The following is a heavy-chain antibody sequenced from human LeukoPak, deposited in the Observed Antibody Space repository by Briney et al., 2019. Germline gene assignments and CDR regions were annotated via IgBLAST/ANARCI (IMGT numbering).Heavy chain of an antibody. CDR2: INHSGST. CDR3: ARGRRRAPSMAAGYFDY. D-gene: IGHD2-15*01. V-gene: IGHV4-34*01. CDR1: GGSFSGYY. Sequence: SETLSLTCAVYGGSFSGYYWSWIRQPPGKGLEWIGEINHSGSTNYNPSLKSRVTISVDTSKNQFSLKLSSVTAADTAVYYCARGRRRAPSMAAGYFDYWGQGTLVTVSS. J-gene: IGHJ4*02.